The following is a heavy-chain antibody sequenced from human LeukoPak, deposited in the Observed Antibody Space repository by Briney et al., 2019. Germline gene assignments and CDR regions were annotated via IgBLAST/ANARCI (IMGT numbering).Heavy chain of an antibody. Sequence: SETLSLTCTVSGDSINIYYWSWIRQPAGKGLEWIGRIYTSGGTNYNPSLKSRVTMSVDTSKNQFSLKLTSVTAADTAVYYCARGTLYYFDYWGQGTLVTVSS. V-gene: IGHV4-4*07. J-gene: IGHJ4*02. CDR2: IYTSGGT. CDR1: GDSINIYY. CDR3: ARGTLYYFDY.